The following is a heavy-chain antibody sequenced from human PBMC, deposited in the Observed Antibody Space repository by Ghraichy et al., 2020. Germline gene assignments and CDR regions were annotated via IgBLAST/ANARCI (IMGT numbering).Heavy chain of an antibody. CDR2: IYYSGST. Sequence: SETLSLTCTVSGGSISSYYWSWIRQPPGKGLEWIGYIYYSGSTNYNPSLKSRVTISVDTSKNQFSLKLSSVTAADTAVYYCARVMETETLPWGVAVAGYYFDYWGQGTLVTVSS. D-gene: IGHD6-19*01. V-gene: IGHV4-59*08. CDR1: GGSISSYY. J-gene: IGHJ4*02. CDR3: ARVMETETLPWGVAVAGYYFDY.